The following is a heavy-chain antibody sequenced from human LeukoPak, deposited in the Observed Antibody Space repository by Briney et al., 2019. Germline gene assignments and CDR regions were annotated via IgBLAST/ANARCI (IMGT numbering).Heavy chain of an antibody. J-gene: IGHJ4*02. CDR1: GYTFSSSA. CDR3: ARDKSAGADTGSSFYY. CDR2: IYSGGST. Sequence: GGSLRLSCAASGYTFSSSAMSWVRQAPGKGLEWVSVIYSGGSTYYADSVKGRFTISRDSSRNTLFLQMNSLRAEDTAVYYCARDKSAGADTGSSFYYWGQGALVTVSS. V-gene: IGHV3-66*01. D-gene: IGHD3-10*01.